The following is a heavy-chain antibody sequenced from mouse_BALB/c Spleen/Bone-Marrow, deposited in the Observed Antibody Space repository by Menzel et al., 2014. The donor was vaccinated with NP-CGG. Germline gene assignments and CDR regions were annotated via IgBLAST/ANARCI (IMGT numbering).Heavy chain of an antibody. CDR3: TRGYYPYYYAMDY. V-gene: IGHV1S22*01. CDR2: IYPGSGST. D-gene: IGHD2-3*01. CDR1: GYTFTSYW. J-gene: IGHJ4*01. Sequence: LKESGSELVRPGASVKLSCKASGYTFTSYWMHWVKQRHGQGLEWIGNIYPGSGSTNYDEKFKSKGTLTVDTSSSTAYMHLSSLTSEDSAVYYWTRGYYPYYYAMDYWGQGTSVTVSS.